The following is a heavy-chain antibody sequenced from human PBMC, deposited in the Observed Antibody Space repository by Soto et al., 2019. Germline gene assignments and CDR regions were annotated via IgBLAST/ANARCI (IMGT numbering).Heavy chain of an antibody. Sequence: QVQLVQSGAEVKQPGASVKVSCTASGYTFIDYYMHWVRQAPGQGLEWMGWINPSSGGTHYAHKFQGRVAMTRDTSTSIVYMELSRLKYDDTAMYYCASDRGYDCPASYCYALSGLDVWGQGTRVTVSS. V-gene: IGHV1-2*02. D-gene: IGHD2-15*01. CDR3: ASDRGYDCPASYCYALSGLDV. CDR2: INPSSGGT. J-gene: IGHJ6*02. CDR1: GYTFIDYY.